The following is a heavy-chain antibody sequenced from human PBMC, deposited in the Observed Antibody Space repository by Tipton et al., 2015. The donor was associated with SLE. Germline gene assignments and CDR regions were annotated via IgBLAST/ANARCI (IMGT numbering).Heavy chain of an antibody. CDR2: IYYSGST. CDR3: ARYDNWNFDGFDV. J-gene: IGHJ3*01. D-gene: IGHD1-7*01. Sequence: LRLSCTVSGGSISSYYWSWIRQPPGKGLEWIGYIYYSGSTNYNPSLKSRVTISVDTSKNQFSLKLSSVTAADTAVYYCARYDNWNFDGFDVWGQGTMVVVSS. CDR1: GGSISSYY. V-gene: IGHV4-59*08.